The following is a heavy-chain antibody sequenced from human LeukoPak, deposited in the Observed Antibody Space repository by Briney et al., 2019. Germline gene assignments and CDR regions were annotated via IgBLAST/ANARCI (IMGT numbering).Heavy chain of an antibody. CDR2: IYSGGST. CDR3: ARGIAVADTGFFDY. J-gene: IGHJ4*02. Sequence: GGSLRLSCAASGFTFTTYAMTWVRQAPGKGLEWVSVIYSGGSTYYADSVKGRFTISRDNSKSTLYLQMNSLRVEDTAVYYCARGIAVADTGFFDYWGQGTLVTVSS. CDR1: GFTFTTYA. D-gene: IGHD6-19*01. V-gene: IGHV3-66*01.